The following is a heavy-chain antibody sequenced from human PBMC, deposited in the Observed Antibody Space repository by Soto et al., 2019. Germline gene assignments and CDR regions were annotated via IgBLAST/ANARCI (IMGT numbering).Heavy chain of an antibody. CDR1: GFTFSSYY. CDR2: VNEDGGEK. CDR3: ANWGGDGIAY. D-gene: IGHD3-16*01. Sequence: GGSLRLSCAASGFTFSSYYMSWVRQAQGKGLEWVANVNEDGGEKYYVDSVKGRFTVSRDNAENSLYLQMNSLRAEDTVVYYCANWGGDGIAYWGPRNLFTVPS. V-gene: IGHV3-7*01. J-gene: IGHJ4*02.